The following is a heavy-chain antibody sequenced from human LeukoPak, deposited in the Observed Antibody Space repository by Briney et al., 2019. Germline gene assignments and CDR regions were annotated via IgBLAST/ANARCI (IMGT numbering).Heavy chain of an antibody. CDR1: GFTFSSSG. J-gene: IGHJ5*02. Sequence: GGSLRLSCAASGFTFSSSGMHWVRQAPGKGLEWVAVIWSDGSNKYYADSVKGRFTISRDNSKNTLYLQMNSLRAEDTAVYYCARETGESYYRYNWFDPWGQGTLVTVSS. CDR3: ARETGESYYRYNWFDP. V-gene: IGHV3-33*01. D-gene: IGHD1-14*01. CDR2: IWSDGSNK.